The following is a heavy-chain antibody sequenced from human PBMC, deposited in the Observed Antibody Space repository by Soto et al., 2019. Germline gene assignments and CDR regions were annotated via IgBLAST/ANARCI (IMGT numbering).Heavy chain of an antibody. Sequence: SLRLSCAASGFTFSSYSMNWVRQAPGKGLEWVSYISSSSSTIYYADSVKGRFTISRDNAKNSLYLQMNSLRAEDTAVYYCARERYRRLDYWGQGTLVTVSS. V-gene: IGHV3-48*01. CDR1: GFTFSSYS. CDR3: ARERYRRLDY. D-gene: IGHD1-1*01. CDR2: ISSSSSTI. J-gene: IGHJ4*02.